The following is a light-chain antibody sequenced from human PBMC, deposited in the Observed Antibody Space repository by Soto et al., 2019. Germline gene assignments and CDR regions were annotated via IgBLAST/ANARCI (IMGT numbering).Light chain of an antibody. J-gene: IGLJ2*01. CDR2: RAS. CDR1: TGAVTSASY. V-gene: IGLV7-43*01. Sequence: QAVVTQEPSLTVSSGGTVTLTCASSTGAVTSASYPNWLQQKPGQAPRALIYRASNKHSWTPARFSGSLLGGKAALTLSDVQPEDEAEYYCLLYFGAAQVFGGGTQLTVL. CDR3: LLYFGAAQV.